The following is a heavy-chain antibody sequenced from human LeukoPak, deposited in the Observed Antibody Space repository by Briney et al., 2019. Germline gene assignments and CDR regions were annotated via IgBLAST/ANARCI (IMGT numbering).Heavy chain of an antibody. CDR2: IYHSGST. J-gene: IGHJ4*02. D-gene: IGHD4-17*01. Sequence: SETLSLTCTVSGGSISSGGYYWSWIRQPPGKGLEWIGYIYHSGSTYYNPSLKSRVTISVDTSKNQFSLKLSSVTAADTAVYYCAREKHGDFDYWGQGTLVTVSS. CDR1: GGSISSGGYY. CDR3: AREKHGDFDY. V-gene: IGHV4-30-2*05.